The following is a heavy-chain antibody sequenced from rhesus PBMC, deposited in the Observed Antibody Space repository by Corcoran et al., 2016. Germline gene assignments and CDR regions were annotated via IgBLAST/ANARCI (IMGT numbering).Heavy chain of an antibody. CDR3: AVNTIEYSNLEYFDF. Sequence: QVQLQESGPGLVKPSETLSLTCAVSGGSISSGYYYWSWIRQPPGKGLEWIGYITYGGSTSYNPSPKSGVTMSRDTSKNQFSLRLSSVTAADTAVYDCAVNTIEYSNLEYFDFWGQGALVTVSS. CDR1: GGSISSGYYY. CDR2: ITYGGST. D-gene: IGHD4-23*01. V-gene: IGHV4-122*02. J-gene: IGHJ1*01.